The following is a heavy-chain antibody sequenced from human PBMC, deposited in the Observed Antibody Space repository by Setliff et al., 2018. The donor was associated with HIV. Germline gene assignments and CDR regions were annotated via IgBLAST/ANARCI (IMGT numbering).Heavy chain of an antibody. CDR2: INPNNGAT. J-gene: IGHJ4*02. CDR3: ARDLGIVIPFDY. D-gene: IGHD3-16*01. CDR1: GYSFSGYY. Sequence: ASVKVSCKASGYSFSGYYMSWIRQAPGQALEWMGRINPNNGATEDAQKFQGRVTMTSDSLTSTAHMELTRLRSDDTAVYCCARDLGIVIPFDYWGQGTLVTGSS. V-gene: IGHV1-2*06.